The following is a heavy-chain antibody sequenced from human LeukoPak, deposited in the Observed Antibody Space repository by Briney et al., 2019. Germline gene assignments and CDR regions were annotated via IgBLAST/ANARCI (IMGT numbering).Heavy chain of an antibody. J-gene: IGHJ4*02. CDR3: ARDYSSAYYDFWSGYYSFDY. CDR2: INPNSGGT. V-gene: IGHV1-2*02. CDR1: GYTFTSYD. D-gene: IGHD3-3*01. Sequence: ASVKVSCKASGYTFTSYDINWVRQAPGQGLEWMGWINPNSGGTNYAQKFQGRVTMTRDMSTSTVYMELSSLRSEDTAVYYCARDYSSAYYDFWSGYYSFDYWGQGTLVTVSS.